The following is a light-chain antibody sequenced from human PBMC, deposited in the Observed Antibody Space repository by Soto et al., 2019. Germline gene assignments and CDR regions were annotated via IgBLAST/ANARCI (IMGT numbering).Light chain of an antibody. Sequence: QPVLTQPPSVSAAPGQQVTISCSGSSSNIGNNYVSWYQQLPGAAPKLLIYDNDKRPSGIPDRFSGSKSGTSAILGITGLQTGDEADYFCGTWDSSLSAVLFGGGTKLTVL. CDR2: DND. V-gene: IGLV1-51*01. J-gene: IGLJ2*01. CDR1: SSNIGNNY. CDR3: GTWDSSLSAVL.